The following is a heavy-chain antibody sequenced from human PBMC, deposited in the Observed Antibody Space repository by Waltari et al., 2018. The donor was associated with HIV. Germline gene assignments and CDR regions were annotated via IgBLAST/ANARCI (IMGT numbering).Heavy chain of an antibody. CDR2: IGNDGNNK. V-gene: IGHV3-33*01. CDR1: GLTFRSFG. Sequence: QVQLVESGGRVVQPGRSLRLSCAASGLTFRSFGRHWVRQAPGKCPEWVAVIGNDGNNKVYAASAKGRFLVSRDNSKNLLYLHLSGLSADDTAVYYCVIDVQGSGYYLYWGQGTLGTVSS. J-gene: IGHJ4*02. CDR3: VIDVQGSGYYLY. D-gene: IGHD3-22*01.